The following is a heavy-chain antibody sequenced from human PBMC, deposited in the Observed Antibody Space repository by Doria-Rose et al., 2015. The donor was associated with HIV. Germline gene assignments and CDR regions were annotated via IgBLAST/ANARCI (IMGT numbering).Heavy chain of an antibody. CDR3: ARIKSSRWYHKYYFDF. CDR2: IFSDDGR. V-gene: IGHV2-26*01. J-gene: IGHJ4*02. Sequence: ITLKESGPVLVKPTETLTLTCTVSGVSLSNPGMGVSWIRQPPGKALEWLANIFSDDGRSYKTSLKSRLTISRGTSKSQVVLTMTDMDPVDTATYYCARIKSSRWYHKYYFDFWGQGTLVIVSA. D-gene: IGHD6-13*01. CDR1: GVSLSNPGMG.